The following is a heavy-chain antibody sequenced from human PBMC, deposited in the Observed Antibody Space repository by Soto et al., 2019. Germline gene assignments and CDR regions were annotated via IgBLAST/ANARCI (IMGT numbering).Heavy chain of an antibody. J-gene: IGHJ4*02. CDR1: GFTFSSST. V-gene: IGHV3-21*06. D-gene: IGHD3-10*01. CDR2: ISSSSSYI. CDR3: ARDIGEMSAV. Sequence: GGSLRLSCTGSGFTFSSSTMTWVRQGPGKGLEWVSYISSSSSYIYFADSLKGRFTISRDNAKNSLYLQMNSLRAEDTAVYYCARDIGEMSAVWGQGTQVTV.